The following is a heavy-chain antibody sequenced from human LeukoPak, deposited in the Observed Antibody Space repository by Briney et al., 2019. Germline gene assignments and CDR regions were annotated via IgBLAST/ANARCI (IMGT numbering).Heavy chain of an antibody. Sequence: PGGSLRLSCAASGFTFSSYWMSWVRQAPGKGLEWVANIKQDGSEKYYVDSVKGRFTISRDNAKNSLYLQMNSLRAEDTAVYYCASLLPNYYGSGSYYKFWYYYYYMDVWGKGTTVTISS. D-gene: IGHD3-10*01. CDR1: GFTFSSYW. J-gene: IGHJ6*03. CDR3: ASLLPNYYGSGSYYKFWYYYYYMDV. V-gene: IGHV3-7*01. CDR2: IKQDGSEK.